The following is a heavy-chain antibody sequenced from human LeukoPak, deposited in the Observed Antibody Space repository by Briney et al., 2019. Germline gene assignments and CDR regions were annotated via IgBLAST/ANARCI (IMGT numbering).Heavy chain of an antibody. V-gene: IGHV3-30*02. CDR2: IRYDGSNK. Sequence: GGSLRLSCAASGFTFSSYGMHWVRQAPGKGLEWVAFIRYDGSNKYYADTVQGRFTISRDKSKSTLYLEMNSLRAEDTDVYYCAKGYYDFWSGFLDYWGQGTLVTVSS. CDR3: AKGYYDFWSGFLDY. D-gene: IGHD3-3*01. CDR1: GFTFSSYG. J-gene: IGHJ4*02.